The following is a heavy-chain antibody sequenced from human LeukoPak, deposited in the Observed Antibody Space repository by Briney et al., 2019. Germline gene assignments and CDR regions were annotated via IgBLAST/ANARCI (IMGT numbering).Heavy chain of an antibody. J-gene: IGHJ4*02. V-gene: IGHV3-48*04. CDR1: GFTFSSYS. CDR2: ISSSSSTI. CDR3: ARDKGYGDDY. D-gene: IGHD3-10*01. Sequence: GGSLRLSCAASGFTFSSYSMNWVRQAPGKGQEWVSYISSSSSTIYYADSVKGRFTISRDNAKNSLYLQMNSLRAEDTAVYYCARDKGYGDDYWGQGTLVTGSS.